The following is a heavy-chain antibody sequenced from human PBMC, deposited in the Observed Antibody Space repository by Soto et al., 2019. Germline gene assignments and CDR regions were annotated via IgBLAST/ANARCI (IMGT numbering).Heavy chain of an antibody. J-gene: IGHJ4*02. CDR1: GFTFSSYA. V-gene: IGHV3-23*01. CDR2: ISGSGGST. Sequence: GGSLRLSCAASGFTFSSYAMSWVRQAPGKGLEWVSAISGSGGSTYYADSVKGRFTISRDNSKNTLYLQMNSLRAEDTAVYYCAKGHYDRVPVGGPVFDYWGQGTPVTVSS. CDR3: AKGHYDRVPVGGPVFDY. D-gene: IGHD3-22*01.